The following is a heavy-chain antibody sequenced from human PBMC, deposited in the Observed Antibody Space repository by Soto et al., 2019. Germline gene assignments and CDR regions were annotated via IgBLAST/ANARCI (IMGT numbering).Heavy chain of an antibody. CDR1: GDTFSSYT. Sequence: VQLVQSGAEVKKPGSSVKVSCKASGDTFSSYTITWVRQAPGQGLEWMGRIIPTLGIANYAQKFQGRVTITADKSTTTAYMELSSLRSEDTAVYYCARGGDGYNYDYWGQGTLVTVSS. CDR3: ARGGDGYNYDY. J-gene: IGHJ4*02. V-gene: IGHV1-69*04. D-gene: IGHD5-12*01. CDR2: IIPTLGIA.